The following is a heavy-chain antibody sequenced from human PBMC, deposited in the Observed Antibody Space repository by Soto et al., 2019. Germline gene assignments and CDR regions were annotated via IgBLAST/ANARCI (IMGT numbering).Heavy chain of an antibody. CDR3: ARDRGTGSYYGYYFDY. J-gene: IGHJ4*02. V-gene: IGHV1-46*01. Sequence: ASVKVSCKASGYTFTSYYMHWVRQAPGQGLEWMGIINPSGGSTSYAQKFQGRVTMTRDTSTSTVYMELSSLRSEDTAVYYCARDRGTGSYYGYYFDYWGQGTLVTVSS. CDR2: INPSGGST. D-gene: IGHD1-26*01. CDR1: GYTFTSYY.